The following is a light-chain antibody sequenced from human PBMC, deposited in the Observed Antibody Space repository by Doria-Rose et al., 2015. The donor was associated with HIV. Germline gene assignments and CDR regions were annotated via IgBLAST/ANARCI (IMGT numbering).Light chain of an antibody. CDR3: QVWDSSRVV. CDR1: NIGSKH. J-gene: IGLJ3*02. Sequence: VLTQPPSVSVAPGKTARIPCGGNNIGSKHVHWYQYKPGRAPVLVIYLDNDRLSGIPERFSGSNSGNTATLTISRVEAGDEADYYCQVWDSSRVVLGGGTKLTV. CDR2: LDN. V-gene: IGLV3-21*04.